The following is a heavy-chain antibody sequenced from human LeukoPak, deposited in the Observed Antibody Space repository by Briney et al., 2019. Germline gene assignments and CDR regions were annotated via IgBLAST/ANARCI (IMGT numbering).Heavy chain of an antibody. CDR2: IGTAGDT. V-gene: IGHV3-13*01. CDR3: ARANRYYYGSGDAFDI. CDR1: GFTLSSYD. J-gene: IGHJ3*02. Sequence: PGGSLRLSCAPSGFTLSSYDMHWVRQATGKGLEWVSAIGTAGDTYYPGSVKGRFTISRENAKNSLYLQMNSLRAGDTAVYYCARANRYYYGSGDAFDIWGQGTMVTVSS. D-gene: IGHD3-10*01.